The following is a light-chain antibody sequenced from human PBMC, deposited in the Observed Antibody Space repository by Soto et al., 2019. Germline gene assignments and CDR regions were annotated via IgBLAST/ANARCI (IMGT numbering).Light chain of an antibody. CDR3: QQRNSYPRT. V-gene: IGKV1-9*01. CDR1: QGISSY. Sequence: IQLTQSPSSLSASVGDRVTITCRASQGISSYLAWYQQKPGKAPKLLIYAASTLQSGVPSRFSGSGYGTDFTLTISSLQPEDFATYYCQQRNSYPRTFGQGTKLEIK. J-gene: IGKJ2*01. CDR2: AAS.